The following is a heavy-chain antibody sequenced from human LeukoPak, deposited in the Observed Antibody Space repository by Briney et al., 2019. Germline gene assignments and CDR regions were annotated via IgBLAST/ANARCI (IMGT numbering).Heavy chain of an antibody. J-gene: IGHJ4*02. V-gene: IGHV3-74*01. Sequence: GGSLRLSCAASGFTFSCYWMHWVRQAPGKGLVWVSRINSDGSSTSYADSVKGRFTISRDNAKNTLYLQMNSLRAEDTAVYYCARDRGNRFLEWVFDYWGQGTLVTVSS. CDR3: ARDRGNRFLEWVFDY. CDR2: INSDGSST. D-gene: IGHD3-3*01. CDR1: GFTFSCYW.